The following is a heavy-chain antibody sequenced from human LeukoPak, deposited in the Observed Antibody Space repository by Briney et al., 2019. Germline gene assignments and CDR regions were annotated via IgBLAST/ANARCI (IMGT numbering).Heavy chain of an antibody. V-gene: IGHV3-43*01. D-gene: IGHD1-26*01. J-gene: IGHJ4*02. CDR2: VSWNSDHT. CDR1: GFKFDDYT. CDR3: AKDFQGIVGATQIDF. Sequence: TGGSLRLSCAASGFKFDDYTMHWVRRPPGKGLEWVSLVSWNSDHTSYADSVKGRFTISRDNSKNSLYLEMSSLRIEDTALYYCAKDFQGIVGATQIDFWGQGTLVTVSS.